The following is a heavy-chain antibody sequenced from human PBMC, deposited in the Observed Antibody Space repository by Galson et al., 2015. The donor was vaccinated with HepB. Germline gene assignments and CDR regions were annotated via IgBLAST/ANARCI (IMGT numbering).Heavy chain of an antibody. J-gene: IGHJ4*02. CDR1: GYTLTELS. V-gene: IGHV1-24*01. CDR2: FDPEDGET. CDR3: ATGLLTHYVWGSYRSYYFDY. Sequence: SVKVSCKVSGYTLTELSMHWVRQAPGKGLEWMGGFDPEDGETIYAQKFQGRVTMTEDTSTDTAYMELSSLRSEDTAVYYCATGLLTHYVWGSYRSYYFDYWGQGTLVTVSS. D-gene: IGHD3-16*02.